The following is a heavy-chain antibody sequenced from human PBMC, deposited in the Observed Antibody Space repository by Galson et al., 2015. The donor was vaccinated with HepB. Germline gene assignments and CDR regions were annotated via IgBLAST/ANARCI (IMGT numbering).Heavy chain of an antibody. D-gene: IGHD4-17*01. CDR3: AKESTVTTKNWFDP. Sequence: SLRLSCAASGFSFSSYGMHWVCQAPGKGLEWVSFIRYDGTNEYYADSVKGRFTISRDNSKNTLYLQMNSLRAEDTAVYYCAKESTVTTKNWFDPWGQGTLVTVSS. CDR2: IRYDGTNE. V-gene: IGHV3-30*02. J-gene: IGHJ5*02. CDR1: GFSFSSYG.